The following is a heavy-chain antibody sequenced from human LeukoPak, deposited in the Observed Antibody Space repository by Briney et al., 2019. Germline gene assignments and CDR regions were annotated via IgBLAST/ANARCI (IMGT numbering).Heavy chain of an antibody. D-gene: IGHD2-15*01. CDR3: AKAYCTGGSCYGRYYYGMDV. CDR1: GFTFSTYT. J-gene: IGHJ6*02. CDR2: ISYDGSTK. Sequence: GGSLRLSCAASGFTFSTYTIHWVRQAPGKGPEWLAVISYDGSTKYYADSVKGRFTISRDNSKNTMYLQMDSLRPEDTAVFYCAKAYCTGGSCYGRYYYGMDVWGQGTTDTVSS. V-gene: IGHV3-30*18.